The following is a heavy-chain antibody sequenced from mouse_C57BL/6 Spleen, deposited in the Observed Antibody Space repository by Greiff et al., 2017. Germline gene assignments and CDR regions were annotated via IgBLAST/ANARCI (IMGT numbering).Heavy chain of an antibody. CDR1: GYTFTSYW. J-gene: IGHJ2*01. V-gene: IGHV1-52*01. Sequence: QVQLQQPGAELVRPGSSVKLSCKASGYTFTSYWLHWVKQRPIQGLEWIGNIDPSDSETHYNQKFKGKATLTVDKSSSTAYMQLSSLTSEDSAVYYCARDYGYDGRVDYWGQGTTLTVSS. CDR3: ARDYGYDGRVDY. CDR2: IDPSDSET. D-gene: IGHD2-2*01.